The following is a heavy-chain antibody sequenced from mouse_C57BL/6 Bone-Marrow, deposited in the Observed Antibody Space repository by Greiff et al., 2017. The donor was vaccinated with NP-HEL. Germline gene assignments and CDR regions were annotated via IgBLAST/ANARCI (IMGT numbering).Heavy chain of an antibody. D-gene: IGHD1-1*01. V-gene: IGHV1-54*01. CDR3: ARSDYYGSSFYWYFDV. J-gene: IGHJ1*03. CDR1: GYAFTNYL. Sequence: VQLQQSGAELVRPGTSVKVSCKASGYAFTNYLIEWVKQRPGQGLEWIGVINPVSGGTNYNEKFKGKATLTADKSSSTAYMQLSSLTSEDSAVYFCARSDYYGSSFYWYFDVWGTGTTVTVSS. CDR2: INPVSGGT.